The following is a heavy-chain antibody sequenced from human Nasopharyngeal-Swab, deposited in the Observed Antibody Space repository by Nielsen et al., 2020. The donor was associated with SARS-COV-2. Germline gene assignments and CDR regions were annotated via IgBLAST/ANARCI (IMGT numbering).Heavy chain of an antibody. Sequence: LRLSCTVSGGSISSGGYYWSWIRQHPGKGLEWIGYIYYSGSTYYNPSLKSRVTISVDTSKNQFSLKLSSVTAADTAVYYCARHVRQGLVLTDYWGQGTLVTVSS. CDR1: GGSISSGGYY. CDR2: IYYSGST. J-gene: IGHJ4*02. CDR3: ARHVRQGLVLTDY. D-gene: IGHD3/OR15-3a*01. V-gene: IGHV4-31*03.